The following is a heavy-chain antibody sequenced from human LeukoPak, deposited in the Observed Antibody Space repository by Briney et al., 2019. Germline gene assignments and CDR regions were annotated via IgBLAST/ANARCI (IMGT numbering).Heavy chain of an antibody. D-gene: IGHD5-18*01. CDR1: GYTFTTYG. V-gene: IGHV1-18*01. Sequence: ASVKVSCKSSGYTFTTYGITWVRQATGQGLEWMGWLSTYNGNTNYAQKLQGRVTMTTDTSTSTAYMELRSLRSDDTAMYYCARDRMDTGTYFDYWGQGTLSPSPQ. CDR3: ARDRMDTGTYFDY. CDR2: LSTYNGNT. J-gene: IGHJ4*02.